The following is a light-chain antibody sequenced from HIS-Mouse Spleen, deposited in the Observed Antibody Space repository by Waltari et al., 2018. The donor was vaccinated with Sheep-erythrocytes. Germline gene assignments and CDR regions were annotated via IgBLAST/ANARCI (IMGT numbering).Light chain of an antibody. CDR3: QQFNNYPRT. CDR1: QGISSA. Sequence: AIQLTQSPSSLSASVGDRITITCRARQGISSALAWYQQNTGKAPKLLIYDASRLGNGVPSRFSGSGSGTDFTLSSSSLQPEDFATYDCQQFNNYPRTFGQGTKVEIK. J-gene: IGKJ1*01. V-gene: IGKV1D-13*01. CDR2: DAS.